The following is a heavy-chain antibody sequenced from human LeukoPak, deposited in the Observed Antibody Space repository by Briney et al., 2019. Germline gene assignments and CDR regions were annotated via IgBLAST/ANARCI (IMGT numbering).Heavy chain of an antibody. J-gene: IGHJ5*02. CDR3: ARMWGYCSSTSCYMGWFDP. CDR2: IYYSGST. Sequence: SETLSLTCAVSGGSISSGGYSWSWIRQPPGKGLEWIGYIYYSGSTNYNPSLKSRVTISVDTSKNQFSLKLSSVTAADTAVYYCARMWGYCSSTSCYMGWFDPWGQGTLSPSPQ. CDR1: GGSISSGGYS. V-gene: IGHV4-61*08. D-gene: IGHD2-2*02.